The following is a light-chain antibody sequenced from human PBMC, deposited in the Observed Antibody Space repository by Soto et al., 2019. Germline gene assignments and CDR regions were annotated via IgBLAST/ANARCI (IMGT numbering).Light chain of an antibody. V-gene: IGKV1-27*01. CDR2: AAS. J-gene: IGKJ1*01. Sequence: MTQSPATLSVSPGERATLSCRASQSVNSNYLAWYQQKPGKVPKLLIYAASTLQSGVASRFSGSGSGTDFTLTISSLQPEDVATYYCQRYNSAPQTFGQGTKVDIK. CDR3: QRYNSAPQT. CDR1: QSVNSNY.